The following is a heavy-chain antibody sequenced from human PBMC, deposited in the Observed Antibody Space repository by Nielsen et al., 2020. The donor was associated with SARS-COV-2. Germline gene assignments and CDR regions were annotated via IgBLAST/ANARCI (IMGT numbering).Heavy chain of an antibody. D-gene: IGHD3-3*01. Sequence: GESLKISCAASGFTFRSHAMTWVRQAPGKGLVWVSRINSDGSSTSYADSVKGRFTISRDNAKNSLYLQMNSLRAEDTAVYYCAIIWSGYTDAFDIWGQGTMVTVSS. CDR2: INSDGSST. V-gene: IGHV3-74*01. CDR1: GFTFRSHA. J-gene: IGHJ3*02. CDR3: AIIWSGYTDAFDI.